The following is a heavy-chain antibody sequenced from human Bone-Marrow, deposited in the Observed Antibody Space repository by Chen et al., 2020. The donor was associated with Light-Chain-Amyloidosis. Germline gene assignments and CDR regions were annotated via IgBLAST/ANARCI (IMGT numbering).Heavy chain of an antibody. J-gene: IGHJ4*02. V-gene: IGHV4-39*07. D-gene: IGHD4-17*01. Sequence: QLQLQESGPRLVKSSGTLSLTCTVSGGSIMSSCNFWGWLRQAPGKGLEWIGSIYYSGNTYMNSSLKNRVAMSVDTSNNQFSLRLNSVTAADTAVYFCARVVPPNYGANFNSWGQGTLVIVSS. CDR3: ARVVPPNYGANFNS. CDR2: IYYSGNT. CDR1: GGSIMSSCNF.